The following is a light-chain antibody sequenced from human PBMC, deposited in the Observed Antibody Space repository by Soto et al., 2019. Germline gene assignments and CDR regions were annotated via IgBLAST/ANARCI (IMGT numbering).Light chain of an antibody. Sequence: DIVMTQSPDSLAVSLGERATINCKSSQSVLYSSNNKNYLAWYQQKPGQPPKLLIYWASTRESGVPDRFSGSGSGTDFTLTISSLQAEDVAVYYCQQYYSTPRTLGQGTTVDLK. CDR2: WAS. CDR1: QSVLYSSNNKNY. V-gene: IGKV4-1*01. CDR3: QQYYSTPRT. J-gene: IGKJ1*01.